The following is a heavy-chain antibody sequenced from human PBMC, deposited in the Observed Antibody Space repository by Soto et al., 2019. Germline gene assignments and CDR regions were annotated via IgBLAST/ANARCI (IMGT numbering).Heavy chain of an antibody. Sequence: ESGGGVVQPGRSLRLSCAASGFTFSSYAMHWVRQAPGKGLEWVAVISYDGSNKYYADSVKGRFTISRDNSKNTLYLQMNSLRAEDTAVYYCARDPLEDGSSGWYGYFDYWGQGTLVTVSS. CDR3: ARDPLEDGSSGWYGYFDY. CDR1: GFTFSSYA. V-gene: IGHV3-30-3*01. J-gene: IGHJ4*02. CDR2: ISYDGSNK. D-gene: IGHD6-19*01.